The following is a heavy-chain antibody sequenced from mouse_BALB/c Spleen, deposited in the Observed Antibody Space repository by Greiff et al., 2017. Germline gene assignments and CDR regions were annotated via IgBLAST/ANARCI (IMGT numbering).Heavy chain of an antibody. J-gene: IGHJ4*01. CDR3: ARRYKNYAMDY. Sequence: EVQLVESGGGLVQPGGSLKLSCAASGFTFSSYTMSWVRQTPEKRLEWVAYISNGGGSTYYPDTVKGRFTISRDNAKNTLYLQMSSLKSEDTAMYYCARRYKNYAMDYWGQGTSVTVSS. CDR1: GFTFSSYT. CDR2: ISNGGGST. V-gene: IGHV5-12-2*01. D-gene: IGHD2-14*01.